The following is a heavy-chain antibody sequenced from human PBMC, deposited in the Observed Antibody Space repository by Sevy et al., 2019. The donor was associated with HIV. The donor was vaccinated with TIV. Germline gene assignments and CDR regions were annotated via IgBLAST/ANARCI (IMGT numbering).Heavy chain of an antibody. CDR2: TYYRSKWYN. CDR1: GDSVSSNSAA. J-gene: IGHJ1*01. Sequence: KQSQTLSLTCAISGDSVSSNSAAWNWIRQSPSRGLEWLGRTYYRSKWYNDYAVSVKSRITINPDTSKNQFSLQPNSVTPEDTAVYYCARGRYYDSSGYYRPEYFQHWGQGTLVTVSS. D-gene: IGHD3-22*01. V-gene: IGHV6-1*01. CDR3: ARGRYYDSSGYYRPEYFQH.